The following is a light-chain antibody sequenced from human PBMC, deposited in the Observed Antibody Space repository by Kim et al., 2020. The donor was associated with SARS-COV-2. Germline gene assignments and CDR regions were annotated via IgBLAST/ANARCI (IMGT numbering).Light chain of an antibody. CDR3: QAWDSSTVV. V-gene: IGLV3-1*01. Sequence: SYELTQPPSVSVSPGQTASITCSGDKLGDKYACWYQQKRGQSPVLVIYQDSKRPSGIPERFSGSNSGNTATLTISGTQAMDEADYYCQAWDSSTVVFGGG. CDR1: KLGDKY. J-gene: IGLJ2*01. CDR2: QDS.